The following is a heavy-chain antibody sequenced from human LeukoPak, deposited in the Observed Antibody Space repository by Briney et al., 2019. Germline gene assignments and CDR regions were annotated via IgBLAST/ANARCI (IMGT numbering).Heavy chain of an antibody. CDR1: GFSFRSSA. J-gene: IGHJ4*02. CDR2: TRHKGNSYTT. CDR3: TRPPSGSSGWYDY. Sequence: GGSLRLSCAASGFSFRSSAMSWVRQAPGKGLEWVGRTRHKGNSYTTEYAASVKGRFTISRDDSNNSLYLQMNSLKTEDTAIYYCTRPPSGSSGWYDYWGQGTLVTISS. D-gene: IGHD6-19*01. V-gene: IGHV3-72*01.